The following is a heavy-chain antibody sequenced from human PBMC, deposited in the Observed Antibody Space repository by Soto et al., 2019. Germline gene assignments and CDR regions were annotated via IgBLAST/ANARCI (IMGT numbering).Heavy chain of an antibody. Sequence: QVQLVQSGAEVKKPGASVKVSCKASGYTFTSYAMHWVRQAPGQRLEWMGWINAGNGNTKYSQKFQGRVTITRDTAASTAYMELSSLRSEDTAVYYCAREGDYCSSTSCSYYYGMDVWGQGTTVTVSS. CDR2: INAGNGNT. CDR1: GYTFTSYA. D-gene: IGHD2-2*01. J-gene: IGHJ6*02. CDR3: AREGDYCSSTSCSYYYGMDV. V-gene: IGHV1-3*01.